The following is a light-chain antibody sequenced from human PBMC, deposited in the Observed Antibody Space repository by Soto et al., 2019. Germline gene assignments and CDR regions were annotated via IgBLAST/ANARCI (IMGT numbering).Light chain of an antibody. J-gene: IGLJ1*01. Sequence: QSALTQPPSASGSPGQSVAISCTGTASDIGGYSFVSWYQQHPGKAPKLLIYDVNKRPLGVPDRFSGSKSGNTASLTVSGLQAEDEAEYYCSAHGGTNPYVFGTGTSSPS. CDR3: SAHGGTNPYV. CDR1: ASDIGGYSF. CDR2: DVN. V-gene: IGLV2-8*01.